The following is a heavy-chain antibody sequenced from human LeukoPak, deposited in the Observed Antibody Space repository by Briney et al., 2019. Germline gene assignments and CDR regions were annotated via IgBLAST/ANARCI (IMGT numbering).Heavy chain of an antibody. CDR2: ISSSGSTI. V-gene: IGHV3-11*01. Sequence: GGSLRLSCAASGFTFSDYYMSWIRQAPGKGLEWVSYISSSGSTIYYADSVKGRFTISRDNAKNSLYLQMNSLRLEDTAFYYCAKAEGGYFDWLPDSWGQGTLVIVSS. CDR1: GFTFSDYY. CDR3: AKAEGGYFDWLPDS. D-gene: IGHD3-9*01. J-gene: IGHJ4*02.